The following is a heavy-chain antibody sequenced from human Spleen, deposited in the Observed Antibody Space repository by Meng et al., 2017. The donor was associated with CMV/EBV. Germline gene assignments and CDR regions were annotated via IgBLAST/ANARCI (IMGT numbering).Heavy chain of an antibody. Sequence: GESLKISCTASGFTFGDYAMSWVRQAPGKGPEWVGFIRSKAYGGTTEYAASVKGRFTISRDDSKSIAYLQMNSLKTEDTAVYYCTRVRLWWYDPIYFDYWGQGTLVTVSS. CDR3: TRVRLWWYDPIYFDY. D-gene: IGHD4-23*01. J-gene: IGHJ4*02. CDR1: GFTFGDYA. V-gene: IGHV3-49*04. CDR2: IRSKAYGGTT.